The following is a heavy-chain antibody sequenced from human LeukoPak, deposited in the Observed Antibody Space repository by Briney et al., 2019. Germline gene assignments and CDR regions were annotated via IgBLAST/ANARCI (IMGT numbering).Heavy chain of an antibody. CDR3: ARRDISTGWSFDY. CDR1: GGSISNYH. J-gene: IGHJ4*02. Sequence: TSETLSLTCTVSGGSISNYHWSWIRQPAGKGLEWIGQIHTSGSTNYNPPLKSRVTMPIDTPENQVSLTIRSVTAADTAIYYCARRDISTGWSFDYWGQGTLVTVSS. D-gene: IGHD6-19*01. V-gene: IGHV4-4*07. CDR2: IHTSGST.